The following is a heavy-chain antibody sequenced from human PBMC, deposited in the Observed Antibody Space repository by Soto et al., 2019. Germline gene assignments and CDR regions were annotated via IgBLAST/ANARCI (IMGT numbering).Heavy chain of an antibody. CDR2: INHRGTT. J-gene: IGHJ4*02. Sequence: QVQLQQWGAGLLKPSETLSLTCAVYGGSFSGYYWSWIRQPPGKGLEWIGEINHRGTTNHNPSLKSRVTTSVDTSKTQSSLKLSSVTAADTAVYYCARVLTKDYIWGSYLSFDYWGQGTLVTVSS. V-gene: IGHV4-34*01. D-gene: IGHD3-16*02. CDR3: ARVLTKDYIWGSYLSFDY. CDR1: GGSFSGYY.